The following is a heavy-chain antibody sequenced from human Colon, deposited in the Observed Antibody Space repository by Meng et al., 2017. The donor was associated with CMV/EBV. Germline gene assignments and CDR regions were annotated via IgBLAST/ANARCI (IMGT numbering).Heavy chain of an antibody. CDR2: IYSGGSP. Sequence: SETLSLTCTVSGDSISSYYWTWIRQSPGQGLEFIGSIYSGGSPNYNPSLGGRVTITRDMSKNEFSLQLRSVTAADTAVYYCARDFSSYFDYWGQGILVTVSS. CDR1: GDSISSYY. D-gene: IGHD2-2*01. CDR3: ARDFSSYFDY. V-gene: IGHV4-59*01. J-gene: IGHJ4*02.